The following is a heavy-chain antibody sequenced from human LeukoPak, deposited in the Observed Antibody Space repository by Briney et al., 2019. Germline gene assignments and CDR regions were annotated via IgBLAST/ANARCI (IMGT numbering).Heavy chain of an antibody. CDR3: ARGKNYYGSGSYYYYFDY. V-gene: IGHV4-34*01. D-gene: IGHD3-10*01. Sequence: SETLSLTCAVYGGSFSGYYWSWIRQPPGKGLEWIGEINHGGSTNYNPSLKSRVTISVDTSKNQFSLKLSSVTAADTAVYYCARGKNYYGSGSYYYYFDYWGQGTLVTVSS. CDR1: GGSFSGYY. J-gene: IGHJ4*02. CDR2: INHGGST.